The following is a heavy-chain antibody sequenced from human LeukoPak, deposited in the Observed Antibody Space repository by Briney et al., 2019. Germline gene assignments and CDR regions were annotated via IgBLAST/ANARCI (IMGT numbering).Heavy chain of an antibody. J-gene: IGHJ5*02. CDR1: GYSISSGYY. V-gene: IGHV4-38-2*02. CDR2: IYHSGST. CDR3: ARVQHSSSSEWFDP. D-gene: IGHD6-6*01. Sequence: PSETLSLTCTVSGYSISSGYYWGWIRQPPGKGLEWIGSIYHSGSTYYSPSLKSRVTISVDTSKNQFSLKLSSVTAADTAVFYCARVQHSSSSEWFDPWGQGTLVTVSS.